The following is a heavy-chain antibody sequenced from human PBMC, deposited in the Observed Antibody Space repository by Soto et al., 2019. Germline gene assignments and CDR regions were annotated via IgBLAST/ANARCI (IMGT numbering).Heavy chain of an antibody. J-gene: IGHJ4*02. V-gene: IGHV4-59*08. CDR2: IYYSGST. D-gene: IGHD2-8*01. CDR1: GGSISSFY. CDR3: ARRRCTNGVCYTYFDD. Sequence: SETPSLTCTVSGGSISSFYWSWIPQPPWKGLEWIGYIYYSGSTNYNPSLKSRVTISVDTSKNQFSLKLTSVTAADTAVYYCARRRCTNGVCYTYFDDWGQGTLVTVSS.